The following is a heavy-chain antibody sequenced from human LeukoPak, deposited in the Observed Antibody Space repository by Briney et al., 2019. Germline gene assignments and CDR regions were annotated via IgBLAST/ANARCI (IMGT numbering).Heavy chain of an antibody. CDR3: ARQARRCSSTSCWRDWFDP. D-gene: IGHD2-2*01. CDR1: GYSFTSYW. CDR2: IYPGDSDT. J-gene: IGHJ5*02. V-gene: IGHV5-51*01. Sequence: GESLKISCKGSGYSFTSYWIGWVRQMPGKGLEWMGIIYPGDSDTRYSPSFQGQVTISADKSISTAYLQWSSLKASDTAMYYCARQARRCSSTSCWRDWFDPWGQGTLVTVSS.